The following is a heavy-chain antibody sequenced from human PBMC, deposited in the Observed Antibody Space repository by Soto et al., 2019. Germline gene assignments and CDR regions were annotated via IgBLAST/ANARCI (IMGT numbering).Heavy chain of an antibody. D-gene: IGHD6-13*01. CDR1: AGSISTGGYY. V-gene: IGHV4-31*03. CDR3: ARVYSSPYYFDY. J-gene: IGHJ4*02. Sequence: SETLSLTCTVSAGSISTGGYYWSWIRQHPGEGLEWIGFIYYSGSTYYNPSLKSRLAISLDASKEQFSLKLTSVTAADTAVYYCARVYSSPYYFDYWGQGIQVTAPQ. CDR2: IYYSGST.